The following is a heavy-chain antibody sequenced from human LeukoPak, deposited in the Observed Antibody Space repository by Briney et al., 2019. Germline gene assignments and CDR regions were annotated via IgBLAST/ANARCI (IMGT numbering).Heavy chain of an antibody. CDR2: ISSNGGST. Sequence: GGSLRLSCAASGFTFSSYAMHCVRQAPGKGLEYVSAISSNGGSTYYANYVKGRFTISRDNSKNTLYLQMGSLRAEDMAVYYCARASGYSYGYTDYWGQGTLVTVSS. J-gene: IGHJ4*02. D-gene: IGHD5-18*01. CDR3: ARASGYSYGYTDY. CDR1: GFTFSSYA. V-gene: IGHV3-64*01.